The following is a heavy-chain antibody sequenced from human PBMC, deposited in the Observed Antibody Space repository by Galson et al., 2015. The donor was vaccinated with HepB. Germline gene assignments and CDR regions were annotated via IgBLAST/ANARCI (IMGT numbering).Heavy chain of an antibody. Sequence: SVKVSCKASGGTGGNYAFTWVRQVPGQGLEWMGEIIPSIGTPNSAQRFQGRVTIAADESTSTAYMELSSLRSEDTAVYYCARGLVMVTAMIHYYGMDVWGQGTTVTVSS. D-gene: IGHD2-21*02. CDR2: IIPSIGTP. CDR1: GGTGGNYA. CDR3: ARGLVMVTAMIHYYGMDV. V-gene: IGHV1-69*13. J-gene: IGHJ6*02.